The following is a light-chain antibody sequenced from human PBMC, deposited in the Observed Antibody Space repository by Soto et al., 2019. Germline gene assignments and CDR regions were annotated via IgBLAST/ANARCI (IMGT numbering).Light chain of an antibody. CDR3: QQYNNWWT. Sequence: EIVMTQSPATLSVSPGERATLSCRASQSVNNNLAWYQQKPGQAPRLLISGASTSATGIPARFSGSGSETEVTLTISSLQYEDLAVYYCQQYNNWWTVGQGTKVEIK. CDR1: QSVNNN. J-gene: IGKJ1*01. CDR2: GAS. V-gene: IGKV3-15*01.